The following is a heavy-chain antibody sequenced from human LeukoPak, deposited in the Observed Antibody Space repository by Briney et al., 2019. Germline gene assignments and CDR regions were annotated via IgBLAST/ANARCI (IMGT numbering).Heavy chain of an antibody. CDR1: GFTFSSYE. D-gene: IGHD3-16*01. Sequence: PGGSLRLSCAASGFTFSSYEMHWVRQAPGKGLEWVAVISSDGSDKYYPDFVKGRFTISRDNSKNTLYLQMNSLRAEDTAVYYCARDVSPYDYVGFDYGMDVWGQGTTVTVSS. CDR2: ISSDGSDK. J-gene: IGHJ6*02. V-gene: IGHV3-30*03. CDR3: ARDVSPYDYVGFDYGMDV.